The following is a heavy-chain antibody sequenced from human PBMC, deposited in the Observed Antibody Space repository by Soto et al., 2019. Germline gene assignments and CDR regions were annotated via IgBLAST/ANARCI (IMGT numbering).Heavy chain of an antibody. V-gene: IGHV3-9*01. D-gene: IGHD2-2*01. CDR3: AKGHCTSTRCDGIDY. CDR2: ISWNSGST. CDR1: GFNFGGYA. J-gene: IGHJ4*02. Sequence: EVQLVESGGGLVQPGRSLRLSCEASGFNFGGYAMHWVRQAPGKGLEWVSGISWNSGSTDYADSVRGRFTISRDNAKNSLYLQMNSLRAEDTAVYYCAKGHCTSTRCDGIDYWGQGTLATVSS.